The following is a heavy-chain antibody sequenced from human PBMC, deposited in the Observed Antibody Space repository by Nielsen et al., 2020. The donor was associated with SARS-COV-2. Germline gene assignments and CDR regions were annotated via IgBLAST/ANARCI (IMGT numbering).Heavy chain of an antibody. CDR1: GFIFSNYR. CDR2: INPDDSKT. J-gene: IGHJ4*02. CDR3: ARVRDDGYYYDTGPFDY. D-gene: IGHD3-22*01. V-gene: IGHV3-74*03. Sequence: GGSLRLSCAASGFIFSNYRMHWVRQAPGKGLVWVSHINPDDSKTTYADSVKGRFTISRDNAKNSLYLHMNSLRAEDTALYYCARVRDDGYYYDTGPFDYWGQGALVTVSS.